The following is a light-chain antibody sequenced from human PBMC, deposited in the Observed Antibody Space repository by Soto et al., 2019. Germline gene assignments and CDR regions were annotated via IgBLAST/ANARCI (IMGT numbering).Light chain of an antibody. CDR3: QQYNTWPYT. CDR1: QRVSSN. Sequence: ELGRSQSPPTRSVPPGAKATLPSRPSQRVSSNLAWYQQKPGQAPRLLIYGASTRATGLPARFSGSGSGTEFTLTISSLQSEDFAVYYCQQYNTWPYTFGQGTKLEIK. J-gene: IGKJ2*01. CDR2: GAS. V-gene: IGKV3-15*01.